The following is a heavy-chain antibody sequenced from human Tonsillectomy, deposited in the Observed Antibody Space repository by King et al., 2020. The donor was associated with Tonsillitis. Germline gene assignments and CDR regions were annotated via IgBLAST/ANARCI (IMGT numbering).Heavy chain of an antibody. V-gene: IGHV3-23*04. CDR3: AQALGGAHVPTLNFDH. J-gene: IGHJ4*02. CDR1: GFTFSDFA. Sequence: VQLVESGGGLVQPGGSLRLSCVASGFTFSDFAMSWVRQAPGKGLEWVSGISGSGTTTNFADSVKGRYSISRDNSRNTVHLQMDSLRPEDTATYYCAQALGGAHVPTLNFDHWGQGTLVTVSS. CDR2: ISGSGTTT. D-gene: IGHD3-16*01.